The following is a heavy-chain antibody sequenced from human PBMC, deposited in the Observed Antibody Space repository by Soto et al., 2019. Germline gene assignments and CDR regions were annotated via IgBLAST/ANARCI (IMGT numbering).Heavy chain of an antibody. V-gene: IGHV1-2*02. CDR1: GYTFTGYY. J-gene: IGHJ4*02. Sequence: ASVKVSCKGSGYTFTGYYIHWVRQTPGQGPEWMGEISPQTGGTKYAQKYQGRVTMTRDTSITTVYMELSNLSPDDTAVYYCGRGRSGELVIFYWGQGTWVTV. CDR3: GRGRSGELVIFY. CDR2: ISPQTGGT. D-gene: IGHD1-26*01.